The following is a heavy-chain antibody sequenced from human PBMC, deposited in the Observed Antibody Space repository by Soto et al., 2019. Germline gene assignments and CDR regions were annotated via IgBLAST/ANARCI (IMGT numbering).Heavy chain of an antibody. Sequence: PGGSLRLSCAASGFTFSSYSMSWVRQAPGKGLEWVSVVSGGGSVSFHADSVRGRFSISRDNSRNTLYLQMDSLRAEDTAVYYCAKVFLSSSWETDYWGQGTLVTVSS. CDR1: GFTFSSYS. V-gene: IGHV3-23*01. CDR2: VSGGGSVS. D-gene: IGHD6-13*01. J-gene: IGHJ4*02. CDR3: AKVFLSSSWETDY.